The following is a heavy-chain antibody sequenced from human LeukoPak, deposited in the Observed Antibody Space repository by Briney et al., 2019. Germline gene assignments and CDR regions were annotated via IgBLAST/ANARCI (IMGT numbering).Heavy chain of an antibody. J-gene: IGHJ4*02. V-gene: IGHV1-69*05. CDR2: IIPIFGTA. D-gene: IGHD3-10*01. Sequence: SVKVSCKASGGTFSSYAISWVRQAPGQGLEWMGRIIPIFGTANYAQKFQGRVTITTDESTSTAYMELSSLRSEDTAVYYCARDRLYHGSGSYDYWGQGTLVTVSS. CDR1: GGTFSSYA. CDR3: ARDRLYHGSGSYDY.